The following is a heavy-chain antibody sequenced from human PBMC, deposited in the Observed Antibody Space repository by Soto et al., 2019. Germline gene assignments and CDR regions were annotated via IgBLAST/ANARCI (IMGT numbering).Heavy chain of an antibody. V-gene: IGHV3-30-3*01. J-gene: IGHJ6*02. CDR2: ISYDGSNK. Sequence: GGSLRLSCAASGFTFSSYAMHWVRQAPGKGLEWVAVISYDGSNKYYADSVKGRFTISRDNSKNTLYLQMNSLRAEDTAVYYCARVSIAASTTIIDYYYGMDVWGQGTTVTVSS. D-gene: IGHD6-6*01. CDR3: ARVSIAASTTIIDYYYGMDV. CDR1: GFTFSSYA.